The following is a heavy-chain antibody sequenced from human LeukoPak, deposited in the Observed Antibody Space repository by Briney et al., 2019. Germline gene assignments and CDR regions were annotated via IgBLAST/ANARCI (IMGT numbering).Heavy chain of an antibody. V-gene: IGHV3-9*01. CDR3: GRGWAVDF. Sequence: GGSLILSCAASGFTFDDYAMHWVRQAPGKGLEWVSGISWNSGSIGYADSVKGRFTISRDNAKNSVYLQMNSLRVEDTAVYYCGRGWAVDFWGQGTLVTVSS. CDR1: GFTFDDYA. CDR2: ISWNSGSI. J-gene: IGHJ4*02. D-gene: IGHD2-15*01.